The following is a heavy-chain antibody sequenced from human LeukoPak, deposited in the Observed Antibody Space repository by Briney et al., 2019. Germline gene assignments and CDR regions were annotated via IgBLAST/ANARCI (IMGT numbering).Heavy chain of an antibody. D-gene: IGHD3/OR15-3a*01. CDR1: GFAFSTYG. CDR3: AKDGRDFNFYEFHFDL. CDR2: IRHDENNQ. J-gene: IGHJ2*01. Sequence: GGSLRLSCAASGFAFSTYGFHWVRQAPGKGLEWVAFIRHDENNQYYADSVKGRFTISRDNSKNTLNLQMNSLRAEDTAVYYCAKDGRDFNFYEFHFDLWGRGTLVTVSS. V-gene: IGHV3-30*02.